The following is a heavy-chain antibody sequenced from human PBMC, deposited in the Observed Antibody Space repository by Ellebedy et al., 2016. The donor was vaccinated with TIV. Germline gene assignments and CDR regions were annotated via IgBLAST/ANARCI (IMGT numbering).Heavy chain of an antibody. CDR2: IYHSGST. CDR1: GGSISSSNW. V-gene: IGHV4-4*02. J-gene: IGHJ3*02. CDR3: ARQSVPAATPSYAFDI. Sequence: MPSETLSLTCAVSGGSISSSNWWSWVRQPPGKGLEWIGEIYHSGSTNYNPYLKSRVTISVDKSKNQFSLKLSSVTAADTAVYYCARQSVPAATPSYAFDIWGQGTMVTVSS. D-gene: IGHD2-2*01.